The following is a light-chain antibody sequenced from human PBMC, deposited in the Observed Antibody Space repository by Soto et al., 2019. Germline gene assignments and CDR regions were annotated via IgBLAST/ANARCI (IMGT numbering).Light chain of an antibody. Sequence: QSALTQPPSASGSPGQSVAISCTGTSSDVGGYNYVSWYQQHPGKAPRLMISEVSKRPSGVPDSFSGSKSGNTASLTVSGLQAEEEADYYCSSYAGNNKLVFGGGTKLTVL. J-gene: IGLJ3*02. CDR1: SSDVGGYNY. CDR2: EVS. V-gene: IGLV2-8*01. CDR3: SSYAGNNKLV.